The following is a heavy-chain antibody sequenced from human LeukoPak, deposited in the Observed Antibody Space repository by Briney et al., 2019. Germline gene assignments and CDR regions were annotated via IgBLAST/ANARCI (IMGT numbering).Heavy chain of an antibody. CDR1: GGSISSGGYS. Sequence: SETLSLTCAVSGGSISSGGYSWSWIRQPPGKGLEWIGYIYHSGSTYYNPSLKSRVTISVDTSKNQFSLKLSSVTAADTAVYYCARSSMSTLIWGQGTMVTVSS. J-gene: IGHJ3*02. CDR2: IYHSGST. D-gene: IGHD2/OR15-2a*01. CDR3: ARSSMSTLI. V-gene: IGHV4-30-2*05.